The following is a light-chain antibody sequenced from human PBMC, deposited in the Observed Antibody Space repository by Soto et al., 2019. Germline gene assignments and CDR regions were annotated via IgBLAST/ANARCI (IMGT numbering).Light chain of an antibody. CDR2: GAS. J-gene: IGKJ5*01. Sequence: EIVLTQSPVTLSLSPVQRATLSCMASQSVSSSYLAWYQQKPGQAPRLLIYGASNRATGIPDRFSGSGSGTDFTLTISRLEPEDFAVFYCQQYGSSITFGQGTRLENK. V-gene: IGKV3-20*01. CDR1: QSVSSSY. CDR3: QQYGSSIT.